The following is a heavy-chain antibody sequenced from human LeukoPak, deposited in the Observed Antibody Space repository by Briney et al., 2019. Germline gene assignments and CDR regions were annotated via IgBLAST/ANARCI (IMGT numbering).Heavy chain of an antibody. CDR3: VRGGSPDIVVVPAGMGDYYYGMDV. D-gene: IGHD2-2*01. Sequence: ASVKVSCKASGYTFTGYYMHWVRQAPGQGLEWMGWINPNSGGTNYAQKFQGWVTMTRDTSISTAYMELSRLRSDDTAVYYCVRGGSPDIVVVPAGMGDYYYGMDVWGQGTTVTVSS. J-gene: IGHJ6*02. CDR1: GYTFTGYY. CDR2: INPNSGGT. V-gene: IGHV1-2*04.